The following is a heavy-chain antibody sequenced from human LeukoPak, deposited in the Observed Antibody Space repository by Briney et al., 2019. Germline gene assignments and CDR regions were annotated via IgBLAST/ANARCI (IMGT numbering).Heavy chain of an antibody. J-gene: IGHJ4*02. CDR2: ISYDGSNE. CDR3: ARRVGQTAFARFDT. CDR1: GFPFSTYS. Sequence: GGSLRLSCAASGFPFSTYSMHWVRQAPGKGLEWVAVISYDGSNEYYADSVKGRFSISRDNSKHTLYLQVNSLRAEDRAVYYCARRVGQTAFARFDTRGQGTLVTVSS. V-gene: IGHV3-30*04. D-gene: IGHD5-18*01.